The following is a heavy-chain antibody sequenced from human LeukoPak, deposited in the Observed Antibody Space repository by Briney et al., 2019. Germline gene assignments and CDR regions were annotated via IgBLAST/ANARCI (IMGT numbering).Heavy chain of an antibody. V-gene: IGHV4-39*01. CDR2: IYYSGST. CDR3: ARRGTGRVSFRVNSSGYSGYFDY. Sequence: KPSETLSLTCTVSGGSISSSSYSWGWIRQPPGKGLEWIGSIYYSGSTYYNPSLKSRVTISVDTPKNQFSLKLSSVTAADTAVYYCARRGTGRVSFRVNSSGYSGYFDYWGQGTLVTVSS. J-gene: IGHJ4*02. D-gene: IGHD3-22*01. CDR1: GGSISSSSYS.